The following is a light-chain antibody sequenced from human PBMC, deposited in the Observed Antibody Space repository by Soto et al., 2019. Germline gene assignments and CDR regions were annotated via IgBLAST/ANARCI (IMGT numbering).Light chain of an antibody. CDR3: QQYNSFSLT. J-gene: IGKJ4*01. CDR2: KTS. CDR1: QSISSW. V-gene: IGKV1-5*03. Sequence: DIQMTQSPSTLSASVGDRVTITCRASQSISSWLAWYQQKPGKAPKLLIYKTSNLESGVPSRFIGSGSGTEFSLTISSLQPDDFATYYCQQYNSFSLTFGGGNRVEVK.